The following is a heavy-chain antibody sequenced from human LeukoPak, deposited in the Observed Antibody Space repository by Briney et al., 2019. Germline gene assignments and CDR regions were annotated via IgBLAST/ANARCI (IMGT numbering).Heavy chain of an antibody. Sequence: GGSLRLSCAASGFTFSDYYMSWIRQAPGKGLEWVSYISSSGSTIYYADSVKGRFTISRDNAKNSLYLQMNSLRAGDTAVYYCARVPSTYYYYYMDVWGKGTTVTVSS. CDR3: ARVPSTYYYYYMDV. CDR2: ISSSGSTI. J-gene: IGHJ6*03. V-gene: IGHV3-11*04. CDR1: GFTFSDYY.